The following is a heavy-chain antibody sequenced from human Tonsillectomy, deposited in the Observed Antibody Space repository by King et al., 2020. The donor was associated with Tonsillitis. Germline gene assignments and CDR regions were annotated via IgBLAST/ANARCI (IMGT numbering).Heavy chain of an antibody. Sequence: VQLVESGAEVKKPGASVKVSCKASGYTFTTYDISWVRQAPGQGLEWMGWISPYNANTNYAQKLQGRVTMTTDTSTSTAYMELRSLRSDDTAVYYCATPSGVAAAGYAFDIWGQGTMVTVSS. J-gene: IGHJ3*02. V-gene: IGHV1-18*01. CDR2: ISPYNANT. D-gene: IGHD6-13*01. CDR1: GYTFTTYD. CDR3: ATPSGVAAAGYAFDI.